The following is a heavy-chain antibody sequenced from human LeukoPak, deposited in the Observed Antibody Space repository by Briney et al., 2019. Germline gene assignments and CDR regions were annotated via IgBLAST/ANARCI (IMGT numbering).Heavy chain of an antibody. CDR2: ISGSGGST. CDR3: AKGGPEYYDSSGYPDWFDP. V-gene: IGHV3-23*01. CDR1: GFTFSSYA. J-gene: IGHJ5*02. D-gene: IGHD3-22*01. Sequence: PGESLRLSCAASGFTFSSYAMSWVRQAPGKGLEWVSAISGSGGSTYYADSVKGRFTISRDNSKNTLYLQMNSLRAEDTAVYYCAKGGPEYYDSSGYPDWFDPWGQGTLVTVSS.